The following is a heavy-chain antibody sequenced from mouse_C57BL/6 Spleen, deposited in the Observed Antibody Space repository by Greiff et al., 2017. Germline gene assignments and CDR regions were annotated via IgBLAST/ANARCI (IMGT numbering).Heavy chain of an antibody. J-gene: IGHJ1*03. V-gene: IGHV1-55*01. D-gene: IGHD1-1*01. CDR3: ARPETTVVASRGYFDV. Sequence: QVQLQQPGAELVKPGASVKMSCKASGYTFTSYWITWVKQRPGQGLEWIGDIYPGSGSTNYNEKFKSKATLTVDTSSSTAYMQLSSRTSEDSAVYYCARPETTVVASRGYFDVWGTGTTVTVSS. CDR2: IYPGSGST. CDR1: GYTFTSYW.